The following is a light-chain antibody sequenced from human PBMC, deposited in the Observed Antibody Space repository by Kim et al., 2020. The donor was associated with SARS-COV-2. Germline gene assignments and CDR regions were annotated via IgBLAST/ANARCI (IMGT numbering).Light chain of an antibody. CDR1: SSLSSSY. CDR3: QHYGSSRNT. Sequence: ERATQPCLASSSLSSSYLAWYQPKLGQSPRLLMYGTSSRAAGIPDGFSGSGFGRDFTLTSSRRRPDGFAVYYCQHYGSSRNTFGQGTMLEI. V-gene: IGKV3-20*01. CDR2: GTS. J-gene: IGKJ2*01.